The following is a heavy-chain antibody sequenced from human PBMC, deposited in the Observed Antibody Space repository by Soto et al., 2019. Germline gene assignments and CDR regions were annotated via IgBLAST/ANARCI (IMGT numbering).Heavy chain of an antibody. D-gene: IGHD1-26*01. CDR3: ATDEAGAIYYYYGMDV. Sequence: SVKVSCKASGGTFSSYAISWVRQAPGQGLEWMGGIIPIFGTANYAQKFQGRVTITADESTSTAYMELSSLRSEDTAVYYCATDEAGAIYYYYGMDVWGQGTTVTVSS. V-gene: IGHV1-69*13. CDR2: IIPIFGTA. CDR1: GGTFSSYA. J-gene: IGHJ6*02.